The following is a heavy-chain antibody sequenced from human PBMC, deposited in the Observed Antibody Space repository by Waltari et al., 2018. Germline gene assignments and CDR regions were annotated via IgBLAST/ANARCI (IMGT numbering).Heavy chain of an antibody. D-gene: IGHD2-2*01. J-gene: IGHJ5*02. CDR3: ARGSKRGYCSSTSCRAFDP. CDR1: GGSFSGYY. V-gene: IGHV4-34*01. CDR2: INHSGST. Sequence: QVQLQQWGAGLLKPSETLSLTCAVYGGSFSGYYWSWIRPPPGKGLEWIGEINHSGSTNYNPSLKSRVTISVDTSKNQFSLKLSSVTAADTAVYYCARGSKRGYCSSTSCRAFDPWGQGTLVTVSS.